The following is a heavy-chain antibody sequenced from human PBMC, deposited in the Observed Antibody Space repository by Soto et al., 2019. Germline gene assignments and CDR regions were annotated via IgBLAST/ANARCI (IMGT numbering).Heavy chain of an antibody. CDR2: IIPILGIA. Sequence: QVQLVQSGAEVKKPGSSVKVSCKASGGTFSSYTISWVRQAPGQGLEWMGRIIPILGIANYAQKFQGRVTIPADNSTSTAYMELSSLRSEDTAVYYCARAVSPPIMRSSSWSTLWWFAPWGQGTLVTVSS. CDR1: GGTFSSYT. D-gene: IGHD6-13*01. V-gene: IGHV1-69*02. CDR3: ARAVSPPIMRSSSWSTLWWFAP. J-gene: IGHJ5*02.